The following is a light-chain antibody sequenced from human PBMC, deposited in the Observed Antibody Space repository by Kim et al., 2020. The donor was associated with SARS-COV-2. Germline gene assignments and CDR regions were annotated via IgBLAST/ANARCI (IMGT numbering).Light chain of an antibody. Sequence: EIVLTQSPGTLSLSPGERATLSCRASQSVSSTYLAWYQQKPGQAPRLLIYGTSNRATGIPDRFSGSGSGTDFTLTISRLEPEDFAVYYCQQFGISPLTFGGGTKVDIK. J-gene: IGKJ4*01. CDR1: QSVSSTY. V-gene: IGKV3-20*01. CDR2: GTS. CDR3: QQFGISPLT.